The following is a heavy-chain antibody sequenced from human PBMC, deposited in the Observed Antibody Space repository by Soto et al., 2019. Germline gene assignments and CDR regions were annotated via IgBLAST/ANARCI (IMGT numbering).Heavy chain of an antibody. J-gene: IGHJ6*02. CDR2: IDPSDSYT. V-gene: IGHV5-10-1*01. D-gene: IGHD2-21*01. Sequence: GESLKISCKGSGYSFTSYWISWVRQMPGKGLEWMGRIDPSDSYTNYSPSFQGHVTISADKSISTAYLQWSSLKASDTAMYYCADAKIYSYYYYGMDVWGQGTTVTVSS. CDR3: ADAKIYSYYYYGMDV. CDR1: GYSFTSYW.